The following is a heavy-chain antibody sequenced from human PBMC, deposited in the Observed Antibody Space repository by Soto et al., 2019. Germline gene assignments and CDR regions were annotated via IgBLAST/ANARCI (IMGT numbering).Heavy chain of an antibody. D-gene: IGHD3-10*01. Sequence: SETLSLTCTVSGGSISSYYWSWIRQPPGKGLEWIGYIYYSGSTNYNPSLKSRVTISVDTSKNHFSLKLSSVTAADTAVYYCARAPPYYYGSGSPGGWFDPWGQGTLVTVSS. V-gene: IGHV4-59*08. CDR1: GGSISSYY. CDR3: ARAPPYYYGSGSPGGWFDP. J-gene: IGHJ5*02. CDR2: IYYSGST.